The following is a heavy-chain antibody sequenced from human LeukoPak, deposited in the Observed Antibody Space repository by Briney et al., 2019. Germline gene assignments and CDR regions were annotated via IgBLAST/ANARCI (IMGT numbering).Heavy chain of an antibody. V-gene: IGHV4-34*01. J-gene: IGHJ4*02. D-gene: IGHD2-2*01. CDR2: INHSGST. CDR3: ARVVPAAMYYFDY. CDR1: GGSFSGYY. Sequence: PSETLSLTCAVYGGSFSGYYWSWIRQPPGKGLEWIGEINHSGSTNYNPSLKSRVTISVDTSKNQFSLKLSSVTAADTAVYYCARVVPAAMYYFDYWGQGTLVTVSS.